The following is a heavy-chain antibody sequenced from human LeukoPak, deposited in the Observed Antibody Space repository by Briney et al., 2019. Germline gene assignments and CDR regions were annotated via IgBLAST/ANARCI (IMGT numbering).Heavy chain of an antibody. CDR2: ISHGDKNR. Sequence: GRSLRLSCAASGFTFTSYAFHWVRQAPGKGLEWVTVISHGDKNRYYADSVKGRFTISRDNSKNTVYLQMNSLRVEDTAVYFCVRDRDTSGWLYWGQGTLVTVSS. CDR1: GFTFTSYA. V-gene: IGHV3-30*04. D-gene: IGHD6-19*01. J-gene: IGHJ4*02. CDR3: VRDRDTSGWLY.